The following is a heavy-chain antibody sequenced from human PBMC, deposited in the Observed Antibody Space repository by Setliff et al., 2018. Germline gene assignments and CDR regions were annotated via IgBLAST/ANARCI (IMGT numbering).Heavy chain of an antibody. Sequence: PSETLSLTCTVSGVSIRSYYWSWIRQPPGKGLEWIGYIFYSGSSNYNPSLQSRVSISVDTSKNQLSLKLDSLTAADTAMYYCAGTPARGTTWLSPFDYWGQGTLVTVSS. D-gene: IGHD6-19*01. CDR3: AGTPARGTTWLSPFDY. CDR2: IFYSGSS. CDR1: GVSIRSYY. V-gene: IGHV4-59*01. J-gene: IGHJ4*02.